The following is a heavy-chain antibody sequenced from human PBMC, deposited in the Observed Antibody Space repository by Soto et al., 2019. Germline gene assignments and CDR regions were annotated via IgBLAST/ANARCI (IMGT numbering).Heavy chain of an antibody. Sequence: ASVKVSCKVSGYTLTELSMHWVRQAPGKGLEWMGGFDPEDGETIYAQKFQGRVTMTTDTSTSTAYMELRSLRSDDTAVYYCARIRWMVRGVNCAFDIWGQGTMVTVSS. D-gene: IGHD3-10*01. J-gene: IGHJ3*02. V-gene: IGHV1-24*01. CDR3: ARIRWMVRGVNCAFDI. CDR1: GYTLTELS. CDR2: FDPEDGET.